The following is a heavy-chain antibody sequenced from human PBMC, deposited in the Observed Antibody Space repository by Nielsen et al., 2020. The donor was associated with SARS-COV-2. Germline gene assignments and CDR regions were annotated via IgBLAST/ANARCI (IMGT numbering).Heavy chain of an antibody. V-gene: IGHV3-23*01. CDR1: GFTFSSYA. Sequence: GESLKISCAASGFTFSSYAMSWVRQAPGKGLEWVSAISGSGGSTYYADSVKGRFTISRDNSKNTLYLQMNSLRAEDTAVYYCAVGGEGFLTGYYHPFDYWGQGTLVTVSS. J-gene: IGHJ4*02. D-gene: IGHD3-9*01. CDR3: AVGGEGFLTGYYHPFDY. CDR2: ISGSGGST.